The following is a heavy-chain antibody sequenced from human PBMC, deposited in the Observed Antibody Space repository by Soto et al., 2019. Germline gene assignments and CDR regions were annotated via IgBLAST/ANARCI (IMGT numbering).Heavy chain of an antibody. CDR2: IYYSGST. V-gene: IGHV4-31*03. CDR1: GGSISSGGYY. Sequence: QVQLQESGPGLVKPSQTLSLTCTVSGGSISSGGYYWIWIRQHPGKGLEWIGYIYYSGSTYYNPSLKSRVTISVDTSKNQFSLKLSSVTAADTAVYYCARDLMGSGWYEYWGQGTLVTVSS. J-gene: IGHJ4*02. CDR3: ARDLMGSGWYEY. D-gene: IGHD6-19*01.